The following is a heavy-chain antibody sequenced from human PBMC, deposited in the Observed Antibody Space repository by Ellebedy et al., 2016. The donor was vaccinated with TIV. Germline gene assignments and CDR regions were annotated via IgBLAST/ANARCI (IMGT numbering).Heavy chain of an antibody. CDR1: GFTFTNFW. D-gene: IGHD3-22*01. CDR2: INIDGSST. J-gene: IGHJ4*02. CDR3: CRVEGGGFYAY. V-gene: IGHV3-74*01. Sequence: PGGSLRLSCAASGFTFTNFWLHWVRQDPGKGLLSVARINIDGSSTTYAASVKGRFTVSRDNDRDTLYLQMNSLKTEDTALYYCCRVEGGGFYAYWGQGTLVTVSS.